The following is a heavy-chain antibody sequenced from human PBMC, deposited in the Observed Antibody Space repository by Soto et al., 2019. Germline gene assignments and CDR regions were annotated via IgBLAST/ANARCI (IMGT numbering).Heavy chain of an antibody. D-gene: IGHD6-6*01. Sequence: TSVKVSCKASGGTFSSYAISWVRQAPGQGLEWMGGIIPIFGTANYAQKFQGRVTITADESTSTAYMELSSLRSEDTAVYYCARADSSSAHLSWYYYGMDVWGQGTTVTVSS. CDR3: ARADSSSAHLSWYYYGMDV. V-gene: IGHV1-69*13. CDR1: GGTFSSYA. CDR2: IIPIFGTA. J-gene: IGHJ6*02.